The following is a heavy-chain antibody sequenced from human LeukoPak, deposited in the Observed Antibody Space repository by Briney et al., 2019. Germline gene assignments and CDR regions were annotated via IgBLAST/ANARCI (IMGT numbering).Heavy chain of an antibody. CDR2: IYPGDSDT. D-gene: IGHD6-19*01. Sequence: GESLKISCKGSGYSFTNHWIVWVRQMPGKGLEWMGIIYPGDSDTRYRPSFQGQVTISAVKSSSTAYLQWSTLQASDTATYYCARFGGSGGWYGPEDYWGQGTLVTVSS. CDR3: ARFGGSGGWYGPEDY. J-gene: IGHJ4*02. V-gene: IGHV5-51*01. CDR1: GYSFTNHW.